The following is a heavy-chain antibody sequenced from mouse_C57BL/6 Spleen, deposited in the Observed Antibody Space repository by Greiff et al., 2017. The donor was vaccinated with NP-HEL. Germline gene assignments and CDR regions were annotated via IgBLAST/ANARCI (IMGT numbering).Heavy chain of an antibody. D-gene: IGHD2-3*01. CDR1: GYTFTDYE. CDR3: NYDGYSPFDY. Sequence: QVQLQQSGAELVRPGASVTLSCKASGYTFTDYEMHWAKQTPVHGLEWIGAIDPETGGTAYNQKFKGKAILTADKSSSTAYMELRSLTSEDSAVYYCNYDGYSPFDYWGQGTTLTVSS. J-gene: IGHJ2*01. V-gene: IGHV1-15*01. CDR2: IDPETGGT.